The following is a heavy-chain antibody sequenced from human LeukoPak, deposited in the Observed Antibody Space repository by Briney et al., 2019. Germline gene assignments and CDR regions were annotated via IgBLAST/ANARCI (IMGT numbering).Heavy chain of an antibody. Sequence: SETLSLTCTVSGGSISSYYWSWIRQPPGKGLEWIGYIYYSGSTNYNPSLKSRATISVDTSKNQFSLKLSSVTAADTAVYYCARDSGVIEGMFDYWGQGTLVTVSS. CDR3: ARDSGVIEGMFDY. CDR1: GGSISSYY. D-gene: IGHD3-22*01. CDR2: IYYSGST. J-gene: IGHJ4*02. V-gene: IGHV4-59*01.